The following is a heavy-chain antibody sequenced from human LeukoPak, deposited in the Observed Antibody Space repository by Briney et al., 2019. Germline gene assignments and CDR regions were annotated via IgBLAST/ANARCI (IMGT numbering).Heavy chain of an antibody. CDR3: ARDHGWFDP. Sequence: PSETLSLTCAVSGGSISSGGYSWSWTRQPPGKGLEWIGYIYYSGSTNYNPSLKSRVTISVDTSKNQFSLKLSSVTAADTAVYYCARDHGWFDPWGQGTLVTVSS. CDR2: IYYSGST. J-gene: IGHJ5*02. CDR1: GGSISSGGYS. V-gene: IGHV4-61*08.